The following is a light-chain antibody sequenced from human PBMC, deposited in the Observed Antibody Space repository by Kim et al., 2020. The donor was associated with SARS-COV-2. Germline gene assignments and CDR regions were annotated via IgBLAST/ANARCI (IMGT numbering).Light chain of an antibody. V-gene: IGKV3D-15*01. CDR2: GAS. Sequence: SGSPVESATLACRASQSVSSNLAWYQQKPGQAPRLLIYGASTRATGIPARFSGSGSGTEFTLTISSLQSEDFAVYYCQQYNNWLTFGGGTKVDIK. CDR1: QSVSSN. CDR3: QQYNNWLT. J-gene: IGKJ4*01.